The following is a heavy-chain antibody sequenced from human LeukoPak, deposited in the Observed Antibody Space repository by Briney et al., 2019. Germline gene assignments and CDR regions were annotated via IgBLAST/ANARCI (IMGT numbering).Heavy chain of an antibody. D-gene: IGHD3-9*01. CDR1: GFTFDDYA. CDR2: INWNGGST. J-gene: IGHJ4*02. CDR3: ALDILTGYSPIPPRNFDY. V-gene: IGHV3-20*04. Sequence: PGGSLRLSCAASGFTFDDYAMHWVRQAPGKGLEWVSGINWNGGSTGYADSVKGRFTISRDNAKNSLYLQMNSLRAEDTALYYCALDILTGYSPIPPRNFDYWGQGTLVTVSS.